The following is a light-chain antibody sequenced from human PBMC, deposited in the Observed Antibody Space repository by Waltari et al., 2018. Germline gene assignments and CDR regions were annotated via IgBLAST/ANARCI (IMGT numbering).Light chain of an antibody. CDR3: QQYYSSPWT. J-gene: IGKJ1*01. V-gene: IGKV4-1*01. Sequence: DIVMTQSPDSLAVSLGERATINCKSSQRLFYISNNKISLSWYQQVPGRPPKLLLYWASTRASGVPDRFSGSGSVTDFTLTISSLQAEDVATYYCQQYYSSPWTFGQGTRVEIK. CDR1: QRLFYISNNKIS. CDR2: WAS.